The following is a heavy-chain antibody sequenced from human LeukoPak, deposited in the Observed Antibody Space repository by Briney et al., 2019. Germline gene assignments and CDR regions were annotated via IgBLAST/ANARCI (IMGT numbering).Heavy chain of an antibody. CDR2: ISYDGSNK. CDR1: GFTFSSYG. Sequence: GGSLRLSCAASGFTFSSYGMHWVRQAPGKGLEWVAVISYDGSNKYYADSVKGRFTISRDNSKNTLYLQMNSLRAEDTAVYYCAKDIAVAEDLDYWGQGTLVTVSS. V-gene: IGHV3-30*18. J-gene: IGHJ4*02. CDR3: AKDIAVAEDLDY. D-gene: IGHD6-19*01.